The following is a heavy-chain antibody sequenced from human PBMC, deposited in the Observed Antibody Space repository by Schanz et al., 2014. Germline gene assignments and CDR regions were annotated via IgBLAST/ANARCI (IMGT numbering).Heavy chain of an antibody. CDR3: ARDLAGGGNDV. J-gene: IGHJ4*02. Sequence: QVELVESGGGAVQPGGSLRLSCAASGFIFSTYGMHWVRQAPGKGLEWVAVISDDGSRRHYADFVTGRFTISRDNSKDTVYLQMNSLRAEDTAVYYCARDLAGGGNDVWGQGTLVTVSS. V-gene: IGHV3-30*19. D-gene: IGHD2-15*01. CDR1: GFIFSTYG. CDR2: ISDDGSRR.